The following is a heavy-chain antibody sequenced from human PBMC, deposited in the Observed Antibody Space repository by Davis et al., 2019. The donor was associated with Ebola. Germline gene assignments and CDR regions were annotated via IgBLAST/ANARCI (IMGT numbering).Heavy chain of an antibody. Sequence: GESLKISCAASGFTFSSYAMHWVRQAPGKGLEWVAVISYDGSNKYYADSVKGRFTISRDNSKNTLYLQMNSLRAEDTAVYYCARGVGSYQAEYYFDYWGQGTLVTVSS. CDR1: GFTFSSYA. CDR2: ISYDGSNK. V-gene: IGHV3-30-3*01. CDR3: ARGVGSYQAEYYFDY. D-gene: IGHD1-26*01. J-gene: IGHJ4*02.